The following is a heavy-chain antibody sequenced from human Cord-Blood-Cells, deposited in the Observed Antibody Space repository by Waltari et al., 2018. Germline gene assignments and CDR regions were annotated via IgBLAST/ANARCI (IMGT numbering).Heavy chain of an antibody. CDR2: IIPIFGTA. J-gene: IGHJ6*02. CDR1: GGPFSSYA. CDR3: ASPWGPGYYYGMDV. D-gene: IGHD3-10*01. V-gene: IGHV1-69*01. Sequence: QVQLVQSGAEVKKPGSSVKVSCKASGGPFSSYAISWVRQAPGQGLEWMGGIIPIFGTANYAQKFQGRVTITADESTSTAYMELSSLRSEDTAVYYCASPWGPGYYYGMDVWGQGTTVTVSS.